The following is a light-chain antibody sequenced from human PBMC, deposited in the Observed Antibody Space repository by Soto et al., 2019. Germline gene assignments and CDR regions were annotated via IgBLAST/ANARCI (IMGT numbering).Light chain of an antibody. Sequence: QSALTQPASVSGSPGQSITISCTGTSSDVGGYNYVSWYQQHPGKAPKLMIYEVNNRPSGVSNRFSGSKSGNTASLTISGLQAEDEAYYYCSSHTTSGTLIFGGGTKLTV. CDR1: SSDVGGYNY. V-gene: IGLV2-14*01. CDR2: EVN. CDR3: SSHTTSGTLI. J-gene: IGLJ2*01.